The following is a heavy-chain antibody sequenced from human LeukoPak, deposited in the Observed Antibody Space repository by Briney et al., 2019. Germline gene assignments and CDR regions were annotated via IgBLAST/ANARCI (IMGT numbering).Heavy chain of an antibody. CDR3: ARLAYSSSWGSGWFDP. V-gene: IGHV4-34*01. CDR1: GGSFSGYY. J-gene: IGHJ5*02. CDR2: INHSGST. D-gene: IGHD6-13*01. Sequence: PSETLSFTCAVYGGSFSGYYWSWLRQPPGKGLEWIGEINHSGSTNYNPSLKSRVPISVDTSKNQFSLKLSSVTAADTAVYYCARLAYSSSWGSGWFDPWGQGTLVTVSS.